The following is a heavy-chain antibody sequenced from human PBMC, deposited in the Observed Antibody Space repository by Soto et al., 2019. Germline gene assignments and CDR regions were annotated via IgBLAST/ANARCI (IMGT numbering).Heavy chain of an antibody. CDR3: AKGTTAVYCFDF. D-gene: IGHD2-15*01. CDR1: GFTFSSYA. V-gene: IGHV3-23*01. Sequence: DVQLLESGGGLVQPGGSVRLSCAASGFTFSSYAMSWVRQAPGKGLEWVSAISATGGSAFYADSVKGRFTISRDNSKNTVFLQIDSLVTEDTAVYYCAKGTTAVYCFDFWGQGTLVTVSS. J-gene: IGHJ4*02. CDR2: ISATGGSA.